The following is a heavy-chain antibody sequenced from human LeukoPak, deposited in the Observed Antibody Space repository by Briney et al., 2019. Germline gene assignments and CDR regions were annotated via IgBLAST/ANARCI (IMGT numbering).Heavy chain of an antibody. V-gene: IGHV3-49*04. CDR2: IRNKAHGGTT. CDR1: GFPFGDSA. D-gene: IGHD1-26*01. CDR3: TRDRYSYNWFDP. J-gene: IGHJ5*02. Sequence: PGGSLRLSCTASGFPFGDSAIHWVRQAPGKGLEWVGFIRNKAHGGTTKYAASVKGRFTISRDDSKTISYLQMNSLESDDTAVYYCTRDRYSYNWFDPWGQGTLVTVSS.